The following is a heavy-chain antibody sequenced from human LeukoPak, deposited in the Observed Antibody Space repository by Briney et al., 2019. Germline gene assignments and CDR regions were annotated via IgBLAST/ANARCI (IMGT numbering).Heavy chain of an antibody. CDR2: IIPIFGTA. CDR3: ARGPDYGDHGPDWYFDL. J-gene: IGHJ2*01. V-gene: IGHV1-69*13. CDR1: GGTFSSYA. D-gene: IGHD4-17*01. Sequence: GASVKVSCKASGGTFSSYAISWVRQAPGQGLEWMGGIIPIFGTANYAQKFQGRITITADESTSTAYMELSSLRSEDTAVYYCARGPDYGDHGPDWYFDLWGRGTLVTVSS.